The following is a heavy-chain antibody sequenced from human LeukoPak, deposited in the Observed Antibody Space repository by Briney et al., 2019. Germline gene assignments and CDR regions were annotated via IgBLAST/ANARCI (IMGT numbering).Heavy chain of an antibody. CDR3: AREYSSSSGSVSDY. CDR2: ISSSSSTI. V-gene: IGHV3-48*02. J-gene: IGHJ4*02. D-gene: IGHD6-6*01. Sequence: GGSPRLSCAASGFTFSSYSMNWVRQAPGKGLEWVSYISSSSSTIYYADSVKGRFTISRDNAKNSLYLQMNSLRDEDTAVYYCAREYSSSSGSVSDYWGQGTLVTVSS. CDR1: GFTFSSYS.